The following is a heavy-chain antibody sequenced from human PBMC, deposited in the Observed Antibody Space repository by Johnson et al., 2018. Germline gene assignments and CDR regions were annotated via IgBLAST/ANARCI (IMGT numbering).Heavy chain of an antibody. D-gene: IGHD2/OR15-2a*01. J-gene: IGHJ1*01. CDR1: GGSISSYY. V-gene: IGHV4-59*01. CDR2: IYYSGST. Sequence: QVQLQESGPGLVKPSETLSLTCTVSGGSISSYYWSWIRQPPGKGLEWIGYIYYSGSTNYNPSLKSRVTISVDTSKNQFSLKLSSVTAADPDVYYCARGNRDFQHWGQGTLVTVSS. CDR3: ARGNRDFQH.